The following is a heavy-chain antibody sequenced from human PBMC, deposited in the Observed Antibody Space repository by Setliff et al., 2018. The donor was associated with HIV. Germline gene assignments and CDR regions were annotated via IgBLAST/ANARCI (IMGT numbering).Heavy chain of an antibody. CDR3: ARRTFGSGRFDP. J-gene: IGHJ5*02. CDR2: VHSTLST. V-gene: IGHV4-61*09. CDR1: GDSMTSGSFY. D-gene: IGHD6-19*01. Sequence: PSETLSLTCTVSGDSMTSGSFYWSWVRQPAGKGLEWIGQVHSTLSTNYNPSLKSRLSISADTSKNQFSLNLRFVTAADTAQYYCARRTFGSGRFDPWGQGTPVTVSS.